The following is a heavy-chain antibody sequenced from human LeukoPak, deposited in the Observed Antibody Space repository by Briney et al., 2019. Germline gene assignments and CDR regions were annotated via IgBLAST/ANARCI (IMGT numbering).Heavy chain of an antibody. CDR1: GYTFTSYG. CDR2: ISTYNGNT. CDR3: ARVPHYYYYYYMDV. J-gene: IGHJ6*03. V-gene: IGHV1-18*01. Sequence: ASGKVSCKASGYTFTSYGISWVRQAPGQGLEWMGWISTYNGNTNFAQKLQGRVTMTTDTSTSTAYMELRSLRSDDTAVYYCARVPHYYYYYYMDVWGKGTTVTVSS.